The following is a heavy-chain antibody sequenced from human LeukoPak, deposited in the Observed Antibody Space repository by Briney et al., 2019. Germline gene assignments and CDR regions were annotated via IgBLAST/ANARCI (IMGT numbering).Heavy chain of an antibody. J-gene: IGHJ4*02. CDR2: ISSISNYI. CDR3: ARGGLQSQRLDLLDS. Sequence: GGSLRLSCAASGFTFTSYNMDWVRQAPGKGLEWLSSISSISNYIYYAESVKGRFTISRDNAKNLLYLQMDSPRAEDMAIYYCARGGLQSQRLDLLDSWGQGVLVTVSS. V-gene: IGHV3-21*01. CDR1: GFTFTSYN. D-gene: IGHD6-25*01.